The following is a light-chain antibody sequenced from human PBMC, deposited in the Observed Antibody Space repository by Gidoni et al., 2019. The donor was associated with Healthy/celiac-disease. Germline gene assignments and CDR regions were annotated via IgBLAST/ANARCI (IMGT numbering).Light chain of an antibody. CDR2: AVS. J-gene: IGKJ4*01. CDR3: QQSYLTPPLT. V-gene: IGKV1-39*01. CDR1: QSISSY. Sequence: QLTPSPSSLSASVTDRVTITCRASQSISSYLNWYKQKPGKGPKHLIYAVSRLQSGVLSRFSGSGCGTEVTLTSSSLQPEDFVTVYYQQSYLTPPLTFXRXTKVEIK.